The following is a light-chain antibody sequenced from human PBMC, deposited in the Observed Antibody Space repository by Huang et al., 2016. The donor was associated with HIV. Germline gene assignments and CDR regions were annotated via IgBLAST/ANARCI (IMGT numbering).Light chain of an antibody. V-gene: IGKV3-20*01. Sequence: EIVLTQSPGTLSLSPGESATLSYRASQSVSGTCLAWYQLKPGQAPRLLIYGTSRRATGIPDRFSGSGSGTDFTLTISRLEPEDFAVYFCHQYSSSPYTFGQGTRLEIK. CDR1: QSVSGTC. CDR3: HQYSSSPYT. CDR2: GTS. J-gene: IGKJ2*01.